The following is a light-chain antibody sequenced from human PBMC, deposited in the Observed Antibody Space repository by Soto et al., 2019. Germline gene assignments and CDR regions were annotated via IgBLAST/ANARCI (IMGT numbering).Light chain of an antibody. Sequence: DIPLTQSPSFLSASVGNRVTITCRASQGISSYLAWYQQKPGKAPNLLIYTASTLQSGVPSRFSGSGSGTEFTLTISSLQPEDFATYYCQQVNSYPWTFGQGTKVEIK. V-gene: IGKV1-9*01. CDR2: TAS. CDR1: QGISSY. J-gene: IGKJ1*01. CDR3: QQVNSYPWT.